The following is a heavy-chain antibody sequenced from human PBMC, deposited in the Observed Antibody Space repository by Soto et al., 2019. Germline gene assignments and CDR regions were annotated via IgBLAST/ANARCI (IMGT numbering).Heavy chain of an antibody. D-gene: IGHD4-17*01. CDR2: VYYSGTT. CDR3: ARLRTSLTTGRAFDI. V-gene: IGHV4-59*01. J-gene: IGHJ3*02. CDR1: GGSISTYY. Sequence: QVQLQESGPGLMKPSETLSLTCTVSGGSISTYYWNWIRQPPGKGLEWIGYVYYSGTTNYNPSLKSRVTMTVDTSKNHFSLRLSSVTAADTAVYYCARLRTSLTTGRAFDIWGQGTMVTVSS.